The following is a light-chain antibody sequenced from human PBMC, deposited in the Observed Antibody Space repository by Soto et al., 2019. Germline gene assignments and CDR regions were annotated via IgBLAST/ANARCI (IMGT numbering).Light chain of an antibody. CDR1: QSVSSN. CDR3: QQYNNWPPMA. CDR2: GAS. J-gene: IGKJ1*01. Sequence: EIVMTQSPATLSVSPGERATLSCRASQSVSSNLAWYQQKPGQAPRLLIYGASTRATGIPARFSGSGSGKECTHTINSLQSEDFAVYYCQQYNNWPPMAFGQGTKVEIK. V-gene: IGKV3-15*01.